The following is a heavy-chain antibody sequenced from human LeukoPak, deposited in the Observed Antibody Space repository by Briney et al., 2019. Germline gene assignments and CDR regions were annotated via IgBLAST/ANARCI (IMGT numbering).Heavy chain of an antibody. CDR3: ARDGGRYYYGSGSYIDY. V-gene: IGHV4-4*02. CDR1: GGSVSSSNW. CDR2: IYHSGST. J-gene: IGHJ4*02. D-gene: IGHD3-10*01. Sequence: SETLSLTCAVSGGSVSSSNWWSWVRQPPGKGLEWIGEIYHSGSTNYNPSLKSRVTISVDKSKNQFSLKLSSVTAADTAVYYCARDGGRYYYGSGSYIDYWGQGTLVTVSS.